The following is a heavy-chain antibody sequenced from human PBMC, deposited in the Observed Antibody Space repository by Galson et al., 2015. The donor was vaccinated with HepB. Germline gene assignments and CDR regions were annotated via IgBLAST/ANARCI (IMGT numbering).Heavy chain of an antibody. D-gene: IGHD2-2*02. CDR1: GLGFSGHA. J-gene: IGHJ1*01. CDR2: ISGSGVGT. CDR3: AHNVGSCGSGSCYIEYFLR. Sequence: SLRLSCAVSGLGFSGHAMSWVRQAPGGGLQWLSGISGSGVGTYYIESVRGRFTISRDNSENTLFLEMTSLRADDTAVYYCAHNVGSCGSGSCYIEYFLRLGQGTLVTVSS. V-gene: IGHV3-23*01.